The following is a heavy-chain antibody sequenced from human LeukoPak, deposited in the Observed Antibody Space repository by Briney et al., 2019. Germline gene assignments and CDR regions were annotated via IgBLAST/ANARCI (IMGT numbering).Heavy chain of an antibody. CDR3: AKDKHSYGLKGLPDY. Sequence: GRSLRLSCAASGFTFDDYAMHWVRQAPGKGLEWVSGISWNSGSIGYADSVKGRFTISRDNAKNSLYLQMNSLRAEDTALYYCAKDKHSYGLKGLPDYWGQGTLVTVSS. CDR1: GFTFDDYA. V-gene: IGHV3-9*01. J-gene: IGHJ4*02. D-gene: IGHD5-18*01. CDR2: ISWNSGSI.